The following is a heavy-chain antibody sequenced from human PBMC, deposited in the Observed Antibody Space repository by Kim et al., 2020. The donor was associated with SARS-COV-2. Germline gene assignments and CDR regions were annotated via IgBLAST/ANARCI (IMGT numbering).Heavy chain of an antibody. V-gene: IGHV3-21*01. J-gene: IGHJ4*02. D-gene: IGHD5-12*01. CDR2: ISGSSIYI. CDR1: GFTFSSYN. Sequence: GGSLRLSCAASGFTFSSYNMNWVRQAPGKGLEWVSSISGSSIYIYYADSVKGRFTISRDNAKNSLYLQMNSLRAEDTAVYYCARELSGYVYYWGQGTLVTVSS. CDR3: ARELSGYVYY.